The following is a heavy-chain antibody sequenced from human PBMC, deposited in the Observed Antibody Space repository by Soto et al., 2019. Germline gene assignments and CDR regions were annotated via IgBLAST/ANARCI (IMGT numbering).Heavy chain of an antibody. Sequence: QVQLVQSGAEVKKPGASVKVSCKVSGYTLTELSMHWVRQAPGKGLEWMGGFDPEDGETIYAQKFQGRVTMTEDTSTDTAYMELSRLRSEDTAVYSCATRWQQLVFRLAYYYCGMDVWGQGTTVTVSS. D-gene: IGHD6-13*01. CDR2: FDPEDGET. CDR3: ATRWQQLVFRLAYYYCGMDV. J-gene: IGHJ6*02. V-gene: IGHV1-24*01. CDR1: GYTLTELS.